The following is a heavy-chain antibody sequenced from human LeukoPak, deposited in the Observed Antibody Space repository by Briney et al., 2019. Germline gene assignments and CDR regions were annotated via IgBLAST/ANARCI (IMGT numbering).Heavy chain of an antibody. V-gene: IGHV3-30*02. Sequence: GGSLRLSCAASGFTFSNYGMHWVRQAPGKGLEWVAFIRNDGSIKYYADSVKGRFTISRDNSKNTLYLQMISLRAEDTAVCHCAKVDSSSWGLFDYWGQGTLVTVSS. CDR1: GFTFSNYG. J-gene: IGHJ4*02. CDR3: AKVDSSSWGLFDY. D-gene: IGHD6-13*01. CDR2: IRNDGSIK.